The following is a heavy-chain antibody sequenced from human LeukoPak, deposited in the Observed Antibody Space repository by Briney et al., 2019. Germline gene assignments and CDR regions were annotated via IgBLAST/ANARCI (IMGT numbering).Heavy chain of an antibody. V-gene: IGHV3-74*01. CDR3: ARSDRGYSYGPFDY. CDR2: INSDGSST. D-gene: IGHD5-18*01. Sequence: GGSLRLSCAASGFTFSSYWMHWVRQAPGKGLVWVSRINSDGSSTSYAGSVKGRFTISRDSAKNTLYLQMNSLRAEDTAVYYCARSDRGYSYGPFDYWGQGTLVTVSS. CDR1: GFTFSSYW. J-gene: IGHJ4*02.